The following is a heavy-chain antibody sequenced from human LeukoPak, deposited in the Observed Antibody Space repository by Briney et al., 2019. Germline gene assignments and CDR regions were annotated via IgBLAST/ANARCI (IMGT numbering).Heavy chain of an antibody. Sequence: PGGSLRLSCAASGFTVSNSYMSWVRQAPGKGLEWVSMIYVGGSTFYAGSVKGRFTISRDNSKNTLYLQMDSLRAEDTAIYYCTRAALNDYAANWGQGSPVTVSS. D-gene: IGHD4-17*01. CDR3: TRAALNDYAAN. CDR2: IYVGGST. V-gene: IGHV3-53*01. J-gene: IGHJ4*02. CDR1: GFTVSNSY.